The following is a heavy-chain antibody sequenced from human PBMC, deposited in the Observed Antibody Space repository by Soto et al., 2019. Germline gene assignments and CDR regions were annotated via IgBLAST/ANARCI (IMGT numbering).Heavy chain of an antibody. Sequence: PSETLSLTCTVSGGSITGGSISSYYWGWMRQPPGKGLEWIASFFISGNTYYNPSLQSRVTTSVDTSKNQFSLKVTSVTATDTAVYYCARQGFGPLHGLVDVWGQGTTVTVSS. D-gene: IGHD3-10*01. V-gene: IGHV4-39*01. J-gene: IGHJ6*02. CDR1: GGSITGGSISSYY. CDR2: FFISGNT. CDR3: ARQGFGPLHGLVDV.